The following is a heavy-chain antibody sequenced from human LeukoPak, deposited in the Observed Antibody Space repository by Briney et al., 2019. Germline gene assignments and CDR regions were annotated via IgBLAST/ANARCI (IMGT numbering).Heavy chain of an antibody. D-gene: IGHD3-3*01. Sequence: ASVKVSCKASGYTFTGYYMHWVRQAPGQGLEWMGWINPNSGGTNYAQKFQGWVTMTRDTSISTAYMELSRLRSDDTAVYYCARWAKDDFWSGYFDYWGQGTLVTVSS. CDR3: ARWAKDDFWSGYFDY. J-gene: IGHJ4*02. CDR2: INPNSGGT. CDR1: GYTFTGYY. V-gene: IGHV1-2*04.